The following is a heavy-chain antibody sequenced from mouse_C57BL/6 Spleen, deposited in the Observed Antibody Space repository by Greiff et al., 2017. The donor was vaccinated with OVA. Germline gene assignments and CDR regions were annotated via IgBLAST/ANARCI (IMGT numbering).Heavy chain of an antibody. CDR3: ANSNYDWFAY. CDR2: ISSGSSTI. Sequence: EVQVVESGGGLVKPGGSLKLSCAASGFTFSDYGMHWVRQAPEKGLEWVAYISSGSSTIYYADTVKGRFTISRDNAKNTLFLQMTSLRSEDTAMYYCANSNYDWFAYWGQGTLVTVSA. V-gene: IGHV5-17*01. CDR1: GFTFSDYG. J-gene: IGHJ3*01. D-gene: IGHD2-5*01.